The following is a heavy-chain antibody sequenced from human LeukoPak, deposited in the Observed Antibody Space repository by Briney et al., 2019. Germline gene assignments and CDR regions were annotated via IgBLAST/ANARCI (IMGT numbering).Heavy chain of an antibody. CDR1: GFTFSSYG. J-gene: IGHJ4*02. CDR2: ISYDGSNK. Sequence: PGGSLRLSCAASGFTFSSYGMHWVRQAPGKGLEWVAVISYDGSNKYYADSVKGRFTISRDNSKNTLYLQMNSLRAEDTAVYYCASQSKTYSGSYFYFDYWGQGTLVTVSS. D-gene: IGHD1-26*01. CDR3: ASQSKTYSGSYFYFDY. V-gene: IGHV3-30*03.